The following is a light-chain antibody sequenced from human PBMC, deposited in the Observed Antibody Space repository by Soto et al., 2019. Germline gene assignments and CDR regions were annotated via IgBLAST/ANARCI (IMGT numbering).Light chain of an antibody. V-gene: IGKV3-15*01. CDR1: QSVSSN. CDR2: GAS. J-gene: IGKJ1*01. CDR3: QQYNNWPRT. Sequence: EIVMTQSPATLSVSPGERATLSCRASQSVSSNLAWYQQKPGQAPRLLIYGASTRATGIPARFSGSGSGTXXXXTXXXLQSEDFAVYYCQQYNNWPRTFGQGTKVEIK.